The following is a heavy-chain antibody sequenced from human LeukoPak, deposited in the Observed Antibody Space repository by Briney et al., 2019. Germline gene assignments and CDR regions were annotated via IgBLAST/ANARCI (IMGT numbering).Heavy chain of an antibody. D-gene: IGHD2-2*01. V-gene: IGHV3-53*01. Sequence: AVPLRFVCEASRFFVFSNYVSWVRLDSSLRPLWSSVIYSGGSTYYADSVKGRFTISRDNSKNTLYLQMNSLRAEDTAVYYCARTPYQLPHYDAFDIWGQGTMVTVSS. CDR3: ARTPYQLPHYDAFDI. CDR2: IYSGGST. J-gene: IGHJ3*02. CDR1: RFFVFSNY.